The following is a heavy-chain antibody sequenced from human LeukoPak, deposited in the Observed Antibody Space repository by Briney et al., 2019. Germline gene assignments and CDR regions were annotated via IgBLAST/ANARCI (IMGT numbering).Heavy chain of an antibody. CDR2: MFYSGNT. Sequence: SETLSLTCTVSGDSINSTIYYWGWIRQPPGKGLEWIGSMFYSGNTYYNPSLKSRAAMSVDTSKNQFSLRLSSVTAADTAMYYGARHISPNSAYFYYYYGMDVWGQGTTVTVSS. CDR3: ARHISPNSAYFYYYYGMDV. CDR1: GDSINSTIYY. D-gene: IGHD1-26*01. V-gene: IGHV4-39*01. J-gene: IGHJ6*02.